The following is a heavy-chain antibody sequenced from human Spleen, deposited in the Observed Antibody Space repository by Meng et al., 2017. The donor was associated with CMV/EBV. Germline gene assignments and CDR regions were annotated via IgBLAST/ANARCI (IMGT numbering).Heavy chain of an antibody. CDR2: NSSSSYI. CDR3: ASDCGDYHGPFDY. CDR1: GFTFSSYS. J-gene: IGHJ4*02. Sequence: GASGFTFSSYSMNWVRQAPEERLEWVSSNSSSSYIYYADSVKGRFTISRDNAKNSLYLQMNSLRAEDTAVYYCASDCGDYHGPFDYWGQGTLVTVSS. V-gene: IGHV3-21*01. D-gene: IGHD4-17*01.